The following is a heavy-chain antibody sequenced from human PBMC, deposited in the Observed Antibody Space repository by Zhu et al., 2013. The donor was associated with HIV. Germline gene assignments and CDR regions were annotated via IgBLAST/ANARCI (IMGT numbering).Heavy chain of an antibody. CDR1: GGSVSSGNDC. J-gene: IGHJ3*02. CDR3: ASHRETRGYGGFDI. Sequence: QVQLQESGPGLVKPSETLSLTCTVSGGSVSSGNDCWTWIRQPPGKGLEWIGYIDYSGSTNYSPSLKSRVTISLDKSKNYLSLKLDSVTAADTAVYYCASHRETRGYGGFDIWGQGTMVTVSS. V-gene: IGHV4-61*03. CDR2: IDYSGST. D-gene: IGHD5-18*01.